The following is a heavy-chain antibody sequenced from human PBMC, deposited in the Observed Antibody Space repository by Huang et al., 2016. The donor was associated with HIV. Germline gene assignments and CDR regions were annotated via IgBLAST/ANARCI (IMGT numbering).Heavy chain of an antibody. CDR3: AKRGGAWGSPYAFDL. Sequence: QVQLVQSGAEVRKPGSSVKVSCRASGGSFNNFGINWVRQAPGQGHEGRGGIIPRFGTRNDAQRFKDRVTITADETTGVVHLEVTSLRSDDTAVYFCAKRGGAWGSPYAFDLWGPGTMVTVSS. D-gene: IGHD3-16*01. V-gene: IGHV1-69*13. CDR1: GGSFNNFG. J-gene: IGHJ3*01. CDR2: IIPRFGTR.